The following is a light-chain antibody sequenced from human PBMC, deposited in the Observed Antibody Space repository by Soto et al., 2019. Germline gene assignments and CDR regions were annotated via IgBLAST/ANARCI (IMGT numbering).Light chain of an antibody. J-gene: IGKJ1*01. CDR1: QSVSSNY. Sequence: EIGLTQSPGTLSLSPGERATLSCRASQSVSSNYLAWYQQKPGRAPRLLIYGASSRDTGIPDRFSGSGSGTDFTLTISRLEPEDFAIYYCHQRQSWPRTFGQGTKVDIK. V-gene: IGKV3-20*01. CDR2: GAS. CDR3: HQRQSWPRT.